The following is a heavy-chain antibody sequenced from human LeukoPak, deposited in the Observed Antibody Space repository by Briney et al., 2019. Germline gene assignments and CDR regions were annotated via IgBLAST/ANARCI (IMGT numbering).Heavy chain of an antibody. CDR1: GFTFSSYA. V-gene: IGHV3-23*01. J-gene: IGHJ4*02. D-gene: IGHD3-22*01. CDR2: ISGSGGST. CDR3: AKEKGITMIVVVRYYFDY. Sequence: PGGSLRLSCAASGFTFSSYAMSWVRQAPGKGLEWVSAISGSGGSTYYADSVKGRFTISRDNSKNTLCLQMNSLRAEDTAVYYCAKEKGITMIVVVRYYFDYWGQGTLVTVSS.